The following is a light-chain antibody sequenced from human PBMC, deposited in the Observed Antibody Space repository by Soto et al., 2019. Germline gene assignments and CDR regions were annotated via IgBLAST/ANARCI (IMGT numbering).Light chain of an antibody. CDR3: QQYNNWRT. V-gene: IGKV3-15*01. CDR1: QSVSSN. CDR2: GAS. J-gene: IGKJ1*01. Sequence: IAMSQSPATLAVSRRARATLSCRASQSVSSNLAWYQQKPGQAPRLLIYGASTRATGIPARFSGSGSGTEFTLTISSLQSEDFAVYYCQQYNNWRTFGQGTKV.